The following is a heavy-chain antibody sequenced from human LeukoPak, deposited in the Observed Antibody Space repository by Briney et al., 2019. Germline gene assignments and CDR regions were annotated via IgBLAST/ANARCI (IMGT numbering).Heavy chain of an antibody. CDR2: IYYSGST. J-gene: IGHJ3*02. V-gene: IGHV4-59*01. CDR3: AREGPGTRDAFDI. D-gene: IGHD1-26*01. Sequence: PSETLSLTCTVSGGSISSYYWSWIRQPPGKGLEWIGYIYYSGSTNYNPSLKSRVTISVDTSKNQFSLKLSSVTAADTAVYYCAREGPGTRDAFDIWGQGTMVTVSS. CDR1: GGSISSYY.